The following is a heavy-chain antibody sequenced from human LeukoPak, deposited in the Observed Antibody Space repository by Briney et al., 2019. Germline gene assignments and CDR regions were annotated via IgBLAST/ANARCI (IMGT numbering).Heavy chain of an antibody. CDR3: ARYSSGWLFFDY. V-gene: IGHV4-59*01. D-gene: IGHD6-19*01. Sequence: PSETLSLTCTVSGGSISSYYWSWIRQPPGKGLEWVGYIYYSGGTNYNPSLKSRVTISVDTSKNQFSLKLSSVTAAETAVYYCARYSSGWLFFDYWGQGTLVTVSS. J-gene: IGHJ4*02. CDR2: IYYSGGT. CDR1: GGSISSYY.